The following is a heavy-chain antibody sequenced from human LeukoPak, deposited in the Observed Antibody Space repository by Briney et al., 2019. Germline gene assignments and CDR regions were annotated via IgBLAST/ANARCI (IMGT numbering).Heavy chain of an antibody. CDR3: ARGLTGTHWGHFDY. Sequence: SETLSLTCTVSGGSISSGGYYWSWIRQHPGKGLEWIGYIYYSGSTHYNPSLKSRVTISVDTSKNQFSLKLSSVTGADTAVYYCARGLTGTHWGHFDYWGQGTLVTVSS. V-gene: IGHV4-31*03. J-gene: IGHJ4*02. CDR1: GGSISSGGYY. D-gene: IGHD1-20*01. CDR2: IYYSGST.